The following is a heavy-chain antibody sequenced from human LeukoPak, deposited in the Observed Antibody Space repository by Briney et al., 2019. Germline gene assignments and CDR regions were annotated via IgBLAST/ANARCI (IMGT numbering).Heavy chain of an antibody. Sequence: SETLSLTCTAPGGSISSYYWSWIRQPPGKGLEWIGYIYYSGSTNYNPSLKSRVTMSLDTSKNQFSLKLSSATAADTAVYYCARVGYCSHGSCLRLDWYFDLWGRGTLVTVSS. J-gene: IGHJ2*01. CDR2: IYYSGST. V-gene: IGHV4-59*01. CDR1: GGSISSYY. D-gene: IGHD2-15*01. CDR3: ARVGYCSHGSCLRLDWYFDL.